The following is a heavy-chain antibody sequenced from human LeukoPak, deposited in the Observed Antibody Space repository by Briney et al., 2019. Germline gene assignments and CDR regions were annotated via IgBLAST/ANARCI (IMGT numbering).Heavy chain of an antibody. CDR1: GGSISNSSYY. D-gene: IGHD4-11*01. CDR3: ARHPQPTTLIPFGY. Sequence: SETLSLTCTVSGGSISNSSYYWGWIRQPPGKGLEWIGTIYYSGSSYSNPSLKSRVTISVDTSKNQFSLKLSSVTAADTAVYYCARHPQPTTLIPFGYWGQGTLVTVSA. J-gene: IGHJ4*02. CDR2: IYYSGSS. V-gene: IGHV4-39*01.